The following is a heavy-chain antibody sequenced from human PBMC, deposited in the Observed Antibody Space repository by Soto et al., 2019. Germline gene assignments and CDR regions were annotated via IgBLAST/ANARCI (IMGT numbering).Heavy chain of an antibody. CDR3: ARNLYLKYSSLDY. V-gene: IGHV3-33*01. D-gene: IGHD6-6*01. J-gene: IGHJ4*02. CDR2: IWYDGSNK. CDR1: EFTFSSYG. Sequence: QVQLVESGGGVVQPGRSLRLSCAASEFTFSSYGMHWVRQAPGKGLEWVAVIWYDGSNKYYADSVKGRFTISRDNSKNTLYLQMNSLSAEDTAVYYCARNLYLKYSSLDYWGQGTLATVSS.